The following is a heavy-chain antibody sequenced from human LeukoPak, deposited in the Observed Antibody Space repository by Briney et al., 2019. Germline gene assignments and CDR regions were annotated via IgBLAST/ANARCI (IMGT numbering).Heavy chain of an antibody. J-gene: IGHJ5*02. CDR2: TYYRSKRFN. CDR3: ARDSDYYASGTYYRVGFDP. D-gene: IGHD3-10*01. V-gene: IGHV6-1*01. CDR1: GDSVSSHSAA. Sequence: SQTLSLTCAISGDSVSSHSAAWNWIRQSPSRGLEWLGRTYYRSKRFNDYAVSVKSRLTINADTSKNQFSLQLNPVSPEDTAVYYCARDSDYYASGTYYRVGFDPWGQGTLVTVSS.